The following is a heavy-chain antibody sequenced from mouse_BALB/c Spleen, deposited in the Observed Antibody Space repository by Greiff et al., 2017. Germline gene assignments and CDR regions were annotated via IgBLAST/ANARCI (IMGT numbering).Heavy chain of an antibody. CDR1: GYTFTDYY. CDR3: ARWGITTDFDD. CDR2: IYPGSGNT. D-gene: IGHD1-1*01. Sequence: LMESGPELVKPGASVKISCKASGYTFTDYYINWVKQKPGQGLEWIGWIYPGSGNTKYNEKFKGQATLTVDTSSSTAYMHLSSLTSEDTAVYFCARWGITTDFDDWGEGTTLTVSS. J-gene: IGHJ2*01. V-gene: IGHV1-84*02.